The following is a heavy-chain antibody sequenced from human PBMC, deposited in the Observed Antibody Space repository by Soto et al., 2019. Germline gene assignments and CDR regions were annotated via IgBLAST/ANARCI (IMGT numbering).Heavy chain of an antibody. V-gene: IGHV1-2*02. D-gene: IGHD1-1*01. CDR2: INPNSGGT. J-gene: IGHJ4*02. CDR1: GYTFSDYY. CDR3: AREPATATPEGVDF. Sequence: ASVKVSCKASGYTFSDYYIHWVRQAPGQGLEWMGWINPNSGGTKYAPKFQGGVTMTRDTSITTAYMELSRLRSGDTAVYYCAREPATATPEGVDFWGQGPLVTVSS.